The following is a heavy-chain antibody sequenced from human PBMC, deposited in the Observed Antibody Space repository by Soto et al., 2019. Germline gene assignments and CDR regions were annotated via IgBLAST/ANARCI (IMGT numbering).Heavy chain of an antibody. V-gene: IGHV4-30-4*01. CDR2: IFDSGST. D-gene: IGHD4-17*01. J-gene: IGHJ2*01. CDR1: GGSISGGVYY. Sequence: SETLSLTCTVSGGSISGGVYYWSWIRQPPGKGLEWIGYIFDSGSTYYNPSLKSRVTISVDTSKNQFSLRLSSVTAADTAVYYCAREIIPLTTDWYYDLWGRGTLVTVSS. CDR3: AREIIPLTTDWYYDL.